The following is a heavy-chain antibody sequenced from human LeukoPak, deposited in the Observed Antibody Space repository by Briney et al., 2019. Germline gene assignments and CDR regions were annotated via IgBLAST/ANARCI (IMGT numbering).Heavy chain of an antibody. V-gene: IGHV3-21*01. Sequence: GGSLRLSCAASGFTFSSYSMNWVRQAPGKGLEWVSSISTSSSYIYYADSVKGRFTISRDNAKNSLYLQMNSLRAEDTAVYYCARGVFLGYDSSGYYRIFDYWGQGTLVTVSS. CDR3: ARGVFLGYDSSGYYRIFDY. J-gene: IGHJ4*02. CDR2: ISTSSSYI. CDR1: GFTFSSYS. D-gene: IGHD3-22*01.